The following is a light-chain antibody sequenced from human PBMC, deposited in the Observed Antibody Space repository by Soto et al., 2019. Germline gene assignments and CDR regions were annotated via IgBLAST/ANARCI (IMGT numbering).Light chain of an antibody. CDR2: GAS. CDR3: QQYNDSPT. Sequence: EIGMTQSPATLSVSPGERATLSCRASRSVSSNLAWYQQKPGQAPCLLIYGASTRATGIPARFSGSGSGTEFTLTISSLQSEDFAVYYCQQYNDSPTFGQGTKVEIK. J-gene: IGKJ1*01. CDR1: RSVSSN. V-gene: IGKV3D-15*01.